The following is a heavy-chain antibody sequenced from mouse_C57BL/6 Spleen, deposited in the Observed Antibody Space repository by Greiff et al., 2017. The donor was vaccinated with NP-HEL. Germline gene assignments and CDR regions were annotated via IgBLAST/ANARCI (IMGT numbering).Heavy chain of an antibody. J-gene: IGHJ3*01. CDR2: LNTGSGGN. CDR3: ARADSNAWFAY. Sequence: QVQLQQSGAELVRPGTSVQVSCKASGYAFTNYLIEWVKQRPGQGLAWIGVLNTGSGGNNYNEKFKGKATLTAYKSSSTAYMQLSSLTSEDSAVYFCARADSNAWFAYWGQGTLVTVSA. D-gene: IGHD2-5*01. V-gene: IGHV1-54*01. CDR1: GYAFTNYL.